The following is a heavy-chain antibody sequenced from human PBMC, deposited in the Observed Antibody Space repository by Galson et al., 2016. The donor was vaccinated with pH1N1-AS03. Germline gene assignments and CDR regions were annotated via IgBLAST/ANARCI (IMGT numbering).Heavy chain of an antibody. CDR2: IYHSGST. D-gene: IGHD3-3*01. J-gene: IGHJ4*02. CDR3: ARVGKYFDFWSGYSDFDY. CDR1: GYSISSGYY. Sequence: QVQLQESGPGLVKPSETLSLTCAVSGYSISSGYYWGWIRQPPGKGLEWIGSIYHSGSTYYNPSLMSRVTISVDTSRNRFSLKVTSVTAADTAVYYCARVGKYFDFWSGYSDFDYWGQGTLGTVSS. V-gene: IGHV4-38-2*01.